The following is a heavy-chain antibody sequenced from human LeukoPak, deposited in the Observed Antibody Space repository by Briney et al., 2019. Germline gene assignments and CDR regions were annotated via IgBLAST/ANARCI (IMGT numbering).Heavy chain of an antibody. Sequence: GGSLRLSCAASGFTFSSYAMSWVRQAPGKGLEWLSAMSGSGSSTYYADSVKGRFTISRDNSNNTLYLQMNSLRAEDTAVYYCARAIVVGATNYFDYWGQGTLVTVSS. D-gene: IGHD2-15*01. CDR2: MSGSGSST. J-gene: IGHJ4*02. CDR3: ARAIVVGATNYFDY. V-gene: IGHV3-23*01. CDR1: GFTFSSYA.